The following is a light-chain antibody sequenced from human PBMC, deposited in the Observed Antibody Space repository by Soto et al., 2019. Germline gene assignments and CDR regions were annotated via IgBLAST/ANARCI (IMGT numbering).Light chain of an antibody. CDR2: GNT. CDR1: SFNIGAGYD. CDR3: QSYDSSLSGWV. Sequence: QSVLTQPPSVSGAPGQRVTISCTGSSFNIGAGYDVHWYQQLPGTAPKFLIYGNTNRPSGVPDRFSGSKSGTSASLAITGLQAEDEADYYGQSYDSSLSGWVFGGGTKLIVL. V-gene: IGLV1-40*01. J-gene: IGLJ2*01.